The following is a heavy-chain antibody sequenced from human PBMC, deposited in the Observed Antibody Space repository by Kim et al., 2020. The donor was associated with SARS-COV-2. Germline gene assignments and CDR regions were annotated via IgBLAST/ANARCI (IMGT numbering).Heavy chain of an antibody. J-gene: IGHJ4*02. D-gene: IGHD2-2*01. CDR3: ARVFGYCSSTSCLRSGYFDY. V-gene: IGHV1-69*13. CDR2: IIPIFGTA. CDR1: GGTFSSYA. Sequence: SVKVSCKASGGTFSSYAISWVRQAPGQGLEWMGGIIPIFGTANYAQKFQGRVTITADESTSTAYMELSSLRSEDMVVYYCARVFGYCSSTSCLRSGYFDYWGQGTLVTVSS.